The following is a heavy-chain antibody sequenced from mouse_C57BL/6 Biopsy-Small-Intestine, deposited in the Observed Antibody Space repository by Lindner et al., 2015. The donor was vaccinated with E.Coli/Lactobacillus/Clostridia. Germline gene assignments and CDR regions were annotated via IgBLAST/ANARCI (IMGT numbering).Heavy chain of an antibody. J-gene: IGHJ1*03. D-gene: IGHD3-1*01. CDR3: ATNKPSPYRSSWDYYFYYMDV. Sequence: SVKVSCKVSGYTLTELSMHWVRQAPGKGLEWMGGFDPEEGETIYAQKFHGRVTMTEDTSTDTAYMELSSLRSEDTAVYYCATNKPSPYRSSWDYYFYYMDVWGKGPRSPSPQ. CDR1: GYTLTELS. CDR2: FDPEEGET. V-gene: IGHV1-18*01.